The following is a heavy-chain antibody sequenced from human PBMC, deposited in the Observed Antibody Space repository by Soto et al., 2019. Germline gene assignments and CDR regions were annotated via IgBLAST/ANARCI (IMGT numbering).Heavy chain of an antibody. Sequence: GGSLRLSCAASGFTFSNHGMHWVRQTPGKGLEWVAVIWYDGSNKYYADSVKGRFTISRDNSKNTLYLEMNSLRGEDTAVYHCARSTGYCSGENCYDWFDPWGQGTLVTVSS. CDR3: ARSTGYCSGENCYDWFDP. D-gene: IGHD2-15*01. CDR2: IWYDGSNK. J-gene: IGHJ5*02. V-gene: IGHV3-33*01. CDR1: GFTFSNHG.